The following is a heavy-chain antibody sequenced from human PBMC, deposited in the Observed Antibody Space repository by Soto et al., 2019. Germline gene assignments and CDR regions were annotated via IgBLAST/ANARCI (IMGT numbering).Heavy chain of an antibody. J-gene: IGHJ4*02. CDR1: GYNFPNYG. Sequence: ASVKVSCKASGYNFPNYGITWVRQAPGQGLEWMGWISAYKTNIKYAQKFQGRVTLTTDTSTSTAYMELRSLRSDDTAIYYCVRDLDGSGAYCSDFWGEGHLVT. CDR3: VRDLDGSGAYCSDF. V-gene: IGHV1-18*01. D-gene: IGHD3-10*01. CDR2: ISAYKTNI.